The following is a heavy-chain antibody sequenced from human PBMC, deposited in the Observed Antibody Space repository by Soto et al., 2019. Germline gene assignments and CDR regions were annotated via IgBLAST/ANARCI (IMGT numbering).Heavy chain of an antibody. Sequence: GGSLRLSCAASAFSFSTYAMSWVRQAPGKGLEWVSAISGSGGSTYYADSVKGRFTISRDNSKNTLYVQMNSLRAEDTAVYYCASFYNDFWSGYSAPDHWGQATLVTVSS. D-gene: IGHD3-3*01. CDR1: AFSFSTYA. V-gene: IGHV3-23*01. CDR2: ISGSGGST. J-gene: IGHJ4*02. CDR3: ASFYNDFWSGYSAPDH.